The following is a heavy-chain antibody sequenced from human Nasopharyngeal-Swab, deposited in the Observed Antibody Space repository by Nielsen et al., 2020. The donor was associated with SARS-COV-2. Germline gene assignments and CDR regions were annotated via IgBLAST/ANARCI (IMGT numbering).Heavy chain of an antibody. CDR2: ISSSSSYI. V-gene: IGHV3-21*01. CDR1: GFTFTNYS. J-gene: IGHJ6*02. CDR3: ARDGLDYDFWSAYFMDV. D-gene: IGHD3-3*01. Sequence: GGSLRLSCAASGFTFTNYSFNWVRQAPGKGLEWVSSISSSSSYIYYADSVKGRFTISRDNAKNSLYLQMNSLRAEDTAVYYCARDGLDYDFWSAYFMDVWGQGTTVTVSS.